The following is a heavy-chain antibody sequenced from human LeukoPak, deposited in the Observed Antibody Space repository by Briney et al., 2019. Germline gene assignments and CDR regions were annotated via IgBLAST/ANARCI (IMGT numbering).Heavy chain of an antibody. J-gene: IGHJ6*02. CDR1: GGTFSSYA. D-gene: IGHD5-24*01. CDR2: IIPILGIA. Sequence: SVKVSCKASGGTFSSYAISWVRQAPGQGLEWMGRIIPILGIANYAQKFQGRVTITADKSTSTAYMELSSLRSEDTAVYYCARMMATITDGMDVWGQGTTVTVSS. V-gene: IGHV1-69*04. CDR3: ARMMATITDGMDV.